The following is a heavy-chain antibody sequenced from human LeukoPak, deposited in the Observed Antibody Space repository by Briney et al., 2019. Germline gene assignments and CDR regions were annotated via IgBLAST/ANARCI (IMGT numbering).Heavy chain of an antibody. V-gene: IGHV4-59*08. D-gene: IGHD6-19*01. Sequence: PSETLSLTCSASGASTSDKYWSWIRQSPGRTLEWIGHIYNGRNTKYNPSLTSRVTISVDTSKNQFSLSLTSVTAADTAMYYCAQTTGWPGFDFWGPGSPVTVSS. CDR2: IYNGRNT. J-gene: IGHJ4*02. CDR3: AQTTGWPGFDF. CDR1: GASTSDKY.